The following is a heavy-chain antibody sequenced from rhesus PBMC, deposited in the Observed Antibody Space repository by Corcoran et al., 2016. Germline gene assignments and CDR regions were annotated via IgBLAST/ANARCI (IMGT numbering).Heavy chain of an antibody. CDR3: ARDVAAAGTGSPY. V-gene: IGHV4-169*02. D-gene: IGHD6-25*01. CDR1: GGSISSSY. Sequence: QLQLQESGPGLVKPSETLSVTCAVSGGSISSSYWSWIRQAPGKGLEWIGYIYGSGSSTHYNPSLNSRVTLSVDTSKNQLSLKLSSVTTADTAVYYCARDVAAAGTGSPYWGQGVLVTVSS. CDR2: IYGSGSST. J-gene: IGHJ4*01.